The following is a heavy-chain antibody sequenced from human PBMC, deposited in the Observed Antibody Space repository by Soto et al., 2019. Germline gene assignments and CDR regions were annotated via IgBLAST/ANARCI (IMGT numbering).Heavy chain of an antibody. CDR3: ARSYSSSWYYFDS. CDR2: IYYSGNT. D-gene: IGHD6-13*01. CDR1: GVSISSLTYY. J-gene: IGHJ4*02. Sequence: QLLLQESGPGLVKPSETLSLTCTVSGVSISSLTYYWGWIRQPPGKGLEWIGSIYYSGNTYYNPSLKSRVTTSIESSKGQFSLRLGSVTAADTAVYYGARSYSSSWYYFDSWGQGTLVTVSS. V-gene: IGHV4-39*01.